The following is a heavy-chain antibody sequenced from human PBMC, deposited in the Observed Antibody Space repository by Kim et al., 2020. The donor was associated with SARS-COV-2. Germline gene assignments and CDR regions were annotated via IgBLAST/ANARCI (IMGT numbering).Heavy chain of an antibody. CDR1: GGTFSSYA. V-gene: IGHV1-69*04. CDR3: ARASFFYASSGYHFDY. J-gene: IGHJ4*02. CDR2: IIPMFGIA. Sequence: SVKVSCKASGGTFSSYAISWVRQAPGQGLEWMGRIIPMFGIANYAQKFQGRVTITADKSTSTAYMELSSLRSEDTAVYYCARASFFYASSGYHFDYWGQGTLVTVAS. D-gene: IGHD3-22*01.